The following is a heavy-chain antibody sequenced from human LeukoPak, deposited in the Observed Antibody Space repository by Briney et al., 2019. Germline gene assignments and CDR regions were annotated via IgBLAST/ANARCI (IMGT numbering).Heavy chain of an antibody. CDR1: GFALRSYT. CDR2: ISSTSAYI. CDR3: ARVAVAGPTGWFDS. Sequence: PGGSLRLSCAASGFALRSYTVAWVRQAPGKGLEWVSSISSTSAYIYYAESVKGRFSISRDNVDNVVHLQMSSLRNEDTAFYYCARVAVAGPTGWFDSWGQGTLVTVSS. V-gene: IGHV3-21*01. D-gene: IGHD6-19*01. J-gene: IGHJ5*01.